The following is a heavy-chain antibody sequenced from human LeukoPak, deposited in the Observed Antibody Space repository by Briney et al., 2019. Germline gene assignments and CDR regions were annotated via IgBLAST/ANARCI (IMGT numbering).Heavy chain of an antibody. CDR2: ISDDGRNK. Sequence: PGGSLRLSCAASGFTFSSYVMHWVRQAPGKGLEWVAVISDDGRNKYYADSVKGRFTISRDNSKNTLYLQMNSLRAEDTAVYYCAKGGKDTAWPYYYYYMDVWGKGTTVTISS. CDR1: GFTFSSYV. V-gene: IGHV3-30*04. D-gene: IGHD5-18*01. CDR3: AKGGKDTAWPYYYYYMDV. J-gene: IGHJ6*03.